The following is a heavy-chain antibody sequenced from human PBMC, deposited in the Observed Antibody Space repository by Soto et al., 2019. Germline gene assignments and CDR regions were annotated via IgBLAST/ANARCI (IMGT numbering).Heavy chain of an antibody. CDR3: VHRRPTTDSDY. J-gene: IGHJ4*02. CDR2: IFRDDDK. V-gene: IGHV2-5*02. Sequence: SGPTLVNPTQTLTLTCTFSGFSLSTIGVGVGWIRQPPGKALEWLALIFRDDDKRCRPSLKSRLTITKDSSTNQVVLTMTNMDPVDTATYYCVHRRPTTDSDYWGQGTLVTVSS. D-gene: IGHD4-17*01. CDR1: GFSLSTIGVG.